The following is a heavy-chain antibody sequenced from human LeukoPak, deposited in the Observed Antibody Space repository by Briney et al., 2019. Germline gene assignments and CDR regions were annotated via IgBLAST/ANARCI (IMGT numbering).Heavy chain of an antibody. D-gene: IGHD3-3*01. V-gene: IGHV3-7*01. CDR2: IKQDGNEK. J-gene: IGHJ4*02. CDR1: GFTFSNYW. Sequence: GGSLRLSCAVSGFTFSNYWMSWVRQAPGKGLEWVANIKQDGNEKYYVDSAKGRFTISRDNAKNSLYLQMNSLRAEDTAVYYCARDRQDDFRSAYYDYWGQGTLVTVSS. CDR3: ARDRQDDFRSAYYDY.